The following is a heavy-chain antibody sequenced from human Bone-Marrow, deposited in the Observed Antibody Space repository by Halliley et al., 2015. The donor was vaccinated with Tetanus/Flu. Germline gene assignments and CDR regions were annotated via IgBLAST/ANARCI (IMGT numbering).Heavy chain of an antibody. V-gene: IGHV4-59*01. J-gene: IGHJ5*02. Sequence: TLSLTCTVSGGSISGNYWNWIRQPPGKGLEWIGYLYYTGSTNYTHSLESRVTISADPSKNQFSLKMRSVTAADTAIYFCARGLGRRWFDPRGQGALVSVSS. D-gene: IGHD7-27*01. CDR1: GGSISGNY. CDR3: ARGLGRRWFDP. CDR2: LYYTGST.